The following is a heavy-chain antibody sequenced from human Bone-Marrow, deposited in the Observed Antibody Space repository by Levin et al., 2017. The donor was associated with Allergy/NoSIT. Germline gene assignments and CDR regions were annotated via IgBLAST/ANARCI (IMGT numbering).Heavy chain of an antibody. Sequence: SGESLKISCTASGFTFAIYEMTWVRQAPGKGLEWVSAISKSGSSTYYADSVRGRFTISRDNSRNTLYLQMNSLGAEDTAVYYCAKGGWVDNWGQGTLVTVSS. D-gene: IGHD3-16*01. CDR1: GFTFAIYE. CDR3: AKGGWVDN. V-gene: IGHV3-23*05. CDR2: ISKSGSST. J-gene: IGHJ4*02.